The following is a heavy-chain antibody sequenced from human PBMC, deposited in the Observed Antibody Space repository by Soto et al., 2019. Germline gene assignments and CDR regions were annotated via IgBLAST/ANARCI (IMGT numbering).Heavy chain of an antibody. Sequence: QVQLVQSGAEVKKPGSSVKVSCKASGGTFSSYAISWVRQAPGRGLEWMGGIIPIFGTANYAQKFQGRVTITADESTSTAYMELSSLRSEDTAVYYCSRASGDCGGDCYQASEYFAYWGQGTLVTGSS. CDR1: GGTFSSYA. J-gene: IGHJ4*02. CDR2: IIPIFGTA. D-gene: IGHD2-21*02. V-gene: IGHV1-69*01. CDR3: SRASGDCGGDCYQASEYFAY.